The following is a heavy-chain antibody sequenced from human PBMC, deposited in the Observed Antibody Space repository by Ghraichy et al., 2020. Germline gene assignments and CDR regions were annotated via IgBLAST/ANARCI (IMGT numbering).Heavy chain of an antibody. CDR1: GFTFGDSP. CDR2: IRIKTNKYAT. V-gene: IGHV3-73*01. J-gene: IGHJ4*02. CDR3: TRHAGAGRSDFDY. Sequence: LSLTCVASGFTFGDSPMHWVRQASGTGLEWVGRIRIKTNKYATTYAASVKGRFTISRDDSENTAYLQMDSLKAEDTAVYYCTRHAGAGRSDFDYWGQGTLVTVSS. D-gene: IGHD6-19*01.